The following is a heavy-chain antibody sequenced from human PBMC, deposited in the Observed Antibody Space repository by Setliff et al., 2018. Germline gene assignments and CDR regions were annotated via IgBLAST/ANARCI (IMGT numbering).Heavy chain of an antibody. J-gene: IGHJ6*03. CDR2: VSTSGST. V-gene: IGHV4-4*07. CDR1: GGSISNYY. CDR3: ARGAQRLEWLQYYYYYYMDV. Sequence: PSETLSLTCTVSGGSISNYYWSWIRQPAGKGLEWIGRVSTSGSTNYNPSLKSRVTISVDTSKNQFSLKLSSVTAADTAVYYCARGAQRLEWLQYYYYYYMDVWGKGTTVTVSS. D-gene: IGHD3-3*01.